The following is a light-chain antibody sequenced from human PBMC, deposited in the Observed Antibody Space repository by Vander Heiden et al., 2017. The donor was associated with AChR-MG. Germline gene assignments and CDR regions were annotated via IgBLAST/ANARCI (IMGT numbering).Light chain of an antibody. CDR1: QHLLYFSNNKNC. J-gene: IGKJ1*01. Sequence: DIVMTQSPDSLAVSLGERATINCKSSQHLLYFSNNKNCLAWYQQKPGQPPKLLIYWASSRESGVPDRFSGGGSGTDFTLTISSLQAEDVAVYYCQQYYHTPPTFGQGTKVEIK. CDR2: WAS. CDR3: QQYYHTPPT. V-gene: IGKV4-1*01.